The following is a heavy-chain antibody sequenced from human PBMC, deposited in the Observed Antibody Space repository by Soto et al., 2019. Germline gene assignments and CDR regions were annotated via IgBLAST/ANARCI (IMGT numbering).Heavy chain of an antibody. CDR2: ISYDGSNK. D-gene: IGHD1-26*01. Sequence: GGSLRLSCAASGFTFSSYAMHWVRQAPGKGLEWVAVISYDGSNKYYADSVKGRFTISRDNSKNTLYLQMNSLRAEDTAVYYCASGVGPPTNNWFDPWGQGTLVTVSS. V-gene: IGHV3-30-3*01. J-gene: IGHJ5*02. CDR1: GFTFSSYA. CDR3: ASGVGPPTNNWFDP.